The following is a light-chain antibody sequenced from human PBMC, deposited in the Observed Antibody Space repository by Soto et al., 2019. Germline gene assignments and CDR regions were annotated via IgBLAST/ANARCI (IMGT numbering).Light chain of an antibody. CDR3: CAYPGSSTLYV. V-gene: IGLV2-23*01. CDR2: EGN. CDR1: SSDVGSHNL. J-gene: IGLJ1*01. Sequence: QSVLTQPASVSGSPRQSITISCTGTSSDVGSHNLVSWYQQHAGKAPKLMIYEGNKRPSGVSNRFSGSKSGNTASLTISGLQSEDEADYYCCAYPGSSTLYVFGTGTKLTVL.